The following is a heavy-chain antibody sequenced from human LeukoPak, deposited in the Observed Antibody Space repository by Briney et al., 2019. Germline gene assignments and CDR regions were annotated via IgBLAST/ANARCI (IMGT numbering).Heavy chain of an antibody. Sequence: QPGGSLRLSFAASGFTFSSYWMHWVRHTPGKGLVWVSRIKGDGSSTSYADSVKGRFTISRDNAKNTLYLQMNSLRAEDTAVYYCARDGYSFGHDFDYWGQGTLVTVCS. V-gene: IGHV3-74*01. CDR3: ARDGYSFGHDFDY. CDR1: GFTFSSYW. CDR2: IKGDGSST. J-gene: IGHJ4*02. D-gene: IGHD5-18*01.